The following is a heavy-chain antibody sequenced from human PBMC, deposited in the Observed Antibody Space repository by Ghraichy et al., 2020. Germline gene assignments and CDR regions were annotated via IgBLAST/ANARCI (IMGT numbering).Heavy chain of an antibody. CDR3: ASPRVTTPDAFDI. CDR2: INPNSGGT. J-gene: IGHJ3*02. CDR1: RSQSELQS. V-gene: IGHV1-2*06. D-gene: IGHD1-1*01. Sequence: ASVKVSCKIGRSQSELQSRDSMPYAAFHVKKKMGRINPNSGGTNYAQKFQGRVTMTRDTSISTDYMELSRLRSDDTAVYYCASPRVTTPDAFDICGQGTMVIVSS.